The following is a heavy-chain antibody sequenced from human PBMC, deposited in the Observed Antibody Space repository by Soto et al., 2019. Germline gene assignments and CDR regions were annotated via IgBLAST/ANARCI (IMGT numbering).Heavy chain of an antibody. V-gene: IGHV3-23*01. CDR2: ISGSGGST. J-gene: IGHJ3*01. CDR1: GFTFSRYA. Sequence: EVQLLESGGGLVQPGGSLRLSCAASGFTFSRYAMSWVRQAPGKGLEWVSAISGSGGSTYYAESWKGPFTISRDNSKNTLYLQMNSLRAEDTAIYYCAEDSYYDPPDGAFDLWGQGTMVTVSS. CDR3: AEDSYYDPPDGAFDL. D-gene: IGHD3-22*01.